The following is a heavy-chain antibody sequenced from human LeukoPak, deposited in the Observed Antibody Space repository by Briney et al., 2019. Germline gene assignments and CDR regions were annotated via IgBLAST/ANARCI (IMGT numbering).Heavy chain of an antibody. Sequence: SETLSLTCAVSGGSIRSSSWWSWVRQPPGKGLEWIGEIYHSGSTNYNASLKSRVTISVDKSRNQFSLNLTSVTAADTALYYCARLHSGPERYFDYWGQGTLVTVSS. D-gene: IGHD1-26*01. J-gene: IGHJ4*02. CDR1: GGSIRSSSW. V-gene: IGHV4-4*02. CDR3: ARLHSGPERYFDY. CDR2: IYHSGST.